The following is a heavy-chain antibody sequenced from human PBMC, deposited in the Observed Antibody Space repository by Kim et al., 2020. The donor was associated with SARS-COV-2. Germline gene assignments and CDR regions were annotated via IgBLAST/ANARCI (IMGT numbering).Heavy chain of an antibody. V-gene: IGHV3-48*02. Sequence: KHNADSVRGRFTISRDSAKNSLYLQMNSLKDEDTAVYYCARDDSGSYFHYWGQGTLVTVSS. J-gene: IGHJ4*02. D-gene: IGHD6-19*01. CDR3: ARDDSGSYFHY. CDR2: K.